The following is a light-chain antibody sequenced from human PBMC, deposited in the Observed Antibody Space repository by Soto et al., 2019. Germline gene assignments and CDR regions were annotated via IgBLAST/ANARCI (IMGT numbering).Light chain of an antibody. CDR3: SSYTSNSTLVV. J-gene: IGLJ2*01. V-gene: IGLV2-14*01. CDR2: DVS. Sequence: QSVLTQPASVSGSPGQSITISCTGTSSDVGGYNYVSWYQQHPGKAPKLMIYDVSNRPSGVSNRFSGSKSGNTASLTISGLQAEDEADYYCSSYTSNSTLVVFGGGTKLT. CDR1: SSDVGGYNY.